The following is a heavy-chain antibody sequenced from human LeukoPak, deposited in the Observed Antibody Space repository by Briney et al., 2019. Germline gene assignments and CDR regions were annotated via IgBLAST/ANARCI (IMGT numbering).Heavy chain of an antibody. D-gene: IGHD2-15*01. V-gene: IGHV3-7*01. J-gene: IGHJ4*02. CDR3: ARECSGGSCYYS. CDR2: IKQDGSEK. CDR1: GFTFNSYW. Sequence: GGSLRLSCAASGFTFNSYWMSWVRQAPGKGLEWVANIKQDGSEKFYVDSVKGRFTISRDNAKNSLYLQMNSLRAEDTAMYYCARECSGGSCYYSWGQGTLVSVSS.